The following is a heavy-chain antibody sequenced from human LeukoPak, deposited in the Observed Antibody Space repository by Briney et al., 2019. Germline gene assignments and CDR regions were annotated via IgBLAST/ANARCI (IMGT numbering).Heavy chain of an antibody. J-gene: IGHJ4*02. CDR1: GYTFTSYG. CDR2: IIPIFGTA. D-gene: IGHD3-3*01. Sequence: SVKVSCTASGYTFTSYGISWVRQAPGQGLEWMGGIIPIFGTANYAQKFQGRVTITADESTSTAYMELSSLRSEDTAVYYCARSLRFLEWLPYDYWGQGTLVTVSS. CDR3: ARSLRFLEWLPYDY. V-gene: IGHV1-69*13.